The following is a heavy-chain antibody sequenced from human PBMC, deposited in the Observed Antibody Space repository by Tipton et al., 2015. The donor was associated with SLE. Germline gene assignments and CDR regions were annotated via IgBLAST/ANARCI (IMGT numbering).Heavy chain of an antibody. CDR3: ARVPYYYDSSGYYVSWFDP. J-gene: IGHJ5*02. CDR1: GGSISSYY. CDR2: IYTSGST. Sequence: TLSLTCTVSGGSISSYYWSWIRQPPGKGLEWIGYIYTSGSTNYNPSLTSRVTISVDTSKNQFSLKLSSVTAADTAVYYCARVPYYYDSSGYYVSWFDPWGQGTLVTVSS. D-gene: IGHD3-22*01. V-gene: IGHV4-4*08.